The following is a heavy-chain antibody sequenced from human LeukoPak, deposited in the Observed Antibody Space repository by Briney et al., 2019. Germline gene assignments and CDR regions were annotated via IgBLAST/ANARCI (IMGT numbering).Heavy chain of an antibody. CDR3: AKGATYYYDSSGYWELYYFDS. D-gene: IGHD3-22*01. J-gene: IGHJ4*02. Sequence: PGGSLRLSCAASGFTFSSYAMSWVRQAPGKGLEWVSAISGSGGSTYYADSVKGRFTISRDNSKNTLYLQMTSLRAEDTAVYYCAKGATYYYDSSGYWELYYFDSWGQGTLVTVSS. V-gene: IGHV3-23*01. CDR2: ISGSGGST. CDR1: GFTFSSYA.